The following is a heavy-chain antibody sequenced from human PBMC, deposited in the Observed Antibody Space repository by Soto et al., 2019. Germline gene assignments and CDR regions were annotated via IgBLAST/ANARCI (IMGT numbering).Heavy chain of an antibody. V-gene: IGHV1-69*01. Sequence: QVQLVQSGAEVKKPGSSVKVSCKASGGTFGSYAFSWVRQAPGQGLEWMGGIIPVSGAAHYAQKFQGRVTITADESTSTGYMELSSLSSQDTAVYYCAKALGCRSTSCTLDYWGQGTRVIVSS. CDR3: AKALGCRSTSCTLDY. CDR1: GGTFGSYA. CDR2: IIPVSGAA. J-gene: IGHJ4*02. D-gene: IGHD2-2*01.